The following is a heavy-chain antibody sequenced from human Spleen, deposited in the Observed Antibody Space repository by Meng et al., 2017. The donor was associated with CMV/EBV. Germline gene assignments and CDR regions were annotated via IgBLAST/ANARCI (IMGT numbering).Heavy chain of an antibody. CDR2: INHSGST. CDR1: GGSFSGYY. V-gene: IGHV4-34*01. D-gene: IGHD2-2*01. Sequence: QVQIQQWGAGLLKPSETLSLTCAVYGGSFSGYYWSWIRQPPGKGLEWIGEINHSGSTNYNPSLKSRVTISVDTSKNQFSLKLSSVTAADTAVYYCAREVVPAAKLDYWGQGTLVTVSS. J-gene: IGHJ4*02. CDR3: AREVVPAAKLDY.